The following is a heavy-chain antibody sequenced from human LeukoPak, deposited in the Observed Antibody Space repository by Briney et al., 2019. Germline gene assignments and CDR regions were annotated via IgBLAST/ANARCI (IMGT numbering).Heavy chain of an antibody. Sequence: SQTLSLTCTVSGGSVSSGTYYWSWIRQLPGKDLEWIGYIFYSGSTYYNPSLKSRVTISVDTSLTQFSLALTSVTAADTAVYYCARGAGITSFPHFDHWGPGTLVTVSS. CDR2: IFYSGST. V-gene: IGHV4-31*03. J-gene: IGHJ4*02. CDR3: ARGAGITSFPHFDH. D-gene: IGHD3-10*01. CDR1: GGSVSSGTYY.